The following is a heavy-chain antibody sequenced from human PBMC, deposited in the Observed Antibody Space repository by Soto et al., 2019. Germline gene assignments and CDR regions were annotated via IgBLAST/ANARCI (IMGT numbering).Heavy chain of an antibody. Sequence: AAVKLCCEASGYTFTCYYMHWVRHAPGQGLEWMGWINPNSGGTNYAQKFQGWVTMTRDTSISTAYMELSRLRSDDTAVYYCARSVSGYDFFFCYYDYYHYVIAVPGRLTTLTLSS. CDR3: ARSVSGYDFFFCYYDYYHYVIAV. D-gene: IGHD3-3*01. CDR2: INPNSGGT. CDR1: GYTFTCYY. V-gene: IGHV1-2*04. J-gene: IGHJ6*02.